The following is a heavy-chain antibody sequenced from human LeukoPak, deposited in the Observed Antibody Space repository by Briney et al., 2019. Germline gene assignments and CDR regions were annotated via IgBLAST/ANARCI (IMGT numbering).Heavy chain of an antibody. Sequence: GGSLRLSCAASGFIFSTYWMAWVRQAPGKGLEWVANIKEDGSDKNYVVSMRGRFTISRDNAKNSLYLQMNSLRAEDTAVYYCARSGYNRETNYWGQGTLVTVSS. D-gene: IGHD5-24*01. CDR2: IKEDGSDK. J-gene: IGHJ4*02. V-gene: IGHV3-7*01. CDR3: ARSGYNRETNY. CDR1: GFIFSTYW.